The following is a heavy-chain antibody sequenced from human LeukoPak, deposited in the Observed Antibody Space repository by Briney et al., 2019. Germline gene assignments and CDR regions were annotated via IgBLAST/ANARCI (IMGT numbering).Heavy chain of an antibody. CDR1: GGTFSSYA. Sequence: SVKVSCKASGGTFSSYAISWVRQAPGQGLEWMGRIISIFGTANYAQKFQGRVTITTDESTSTAYMELSSLRSEDTAVYYCARSSVAISTGIKVDYWGQGTLVTVSS. V-gene: IGHV1-69*05. D-gene: IGHD3-3*01. CDR3: ARSSVAISTGIKVDY. J-gene: IGHJ4*02. CDR2: IISIFGTA.